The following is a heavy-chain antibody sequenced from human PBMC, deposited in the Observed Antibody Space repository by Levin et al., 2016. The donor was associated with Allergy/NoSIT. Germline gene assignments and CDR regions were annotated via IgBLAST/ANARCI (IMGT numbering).Heavy chain of an antibody. CDR2: IYYSVST. V-gene: IGHV4-59*08. CDR3: ARHGGVGCSSQLPAFDI. J-gene: IGHJ3*02. Sequence: SETLSLTCNVSGGSISSYYWSWIRQPPGKGLEWIGYIYYSVSTNYNPSLKSRVTMPVDTSKNQFSLKLSSVTAADTAMYYCARHGGVGCSSQLPAFDIWGQGTMVTVSS. D-gene: IGHD2-2*01. CDR1: GGSISSYY.